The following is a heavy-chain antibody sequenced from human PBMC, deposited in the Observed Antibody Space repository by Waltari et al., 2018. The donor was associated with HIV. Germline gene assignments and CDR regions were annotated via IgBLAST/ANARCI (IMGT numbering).Heavy chain of an antibody. Sequence: QLLQSGAEVQKPGSSVRVSCAASGATFPNFVVSWVRQAPGQGLEWVGDITPVFGTTKLAQKFQGRVTLTADESTNTVYMQLHGLTSEDTAVYYCARHMRSAADYWGQGTLVTVSS. CDR1: GATFPNFV. J-gene: IGHJ4*02. D-gene: IGHD3-3*01. V-gene: IGHV1-69*12. CDR2: ITPVFGTT. CDR3: ARHMRSAADY.